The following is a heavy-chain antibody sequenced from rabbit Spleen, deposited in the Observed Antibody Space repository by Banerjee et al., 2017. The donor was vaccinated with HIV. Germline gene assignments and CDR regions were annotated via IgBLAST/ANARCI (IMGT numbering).Heavy chain of an antibody. J-gene: IGHJ6*01. Sequence: QEQLVESGGGLVKPGGTLTLTCKVSGFSLFSYWMCWVRQAPGKGLEWIACIDTGSSGFTYFATWAKGRFTCSKTSSTTVTLQMTRLTAADTATYFCARDTSSSFSSYGMDLWGQGTLVTVS. CDR1: GFSLFSYW. V-gene: IGHV1S45*01. D-gene: IGHD1-1*01. CDR3: ARDTSSSFSSYGMDL. CDR2: IDTGSSGFT.